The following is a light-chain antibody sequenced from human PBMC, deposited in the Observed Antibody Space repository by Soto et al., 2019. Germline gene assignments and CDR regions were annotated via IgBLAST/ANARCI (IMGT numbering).Light chain of an antibody. J-gene: IGLJ3*02. CDR3: QSYDANNWV. V-gene: IGLV6-57*01. CDR2: EDN. Sequence: NFMLTQPHSVSGSPGKTVTISCTRSSGSIASNYVQWYQQRPGSPPTTVIYEDNQRPSGVPDRFSGSIDSSSTSASLTISGLKTEDEADYYCQSYDANNWVFGGGTKLTVL. CDR1: SGSIASNY.